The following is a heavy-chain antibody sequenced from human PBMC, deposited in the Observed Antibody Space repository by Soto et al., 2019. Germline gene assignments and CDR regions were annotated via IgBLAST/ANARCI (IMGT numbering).Heavy chain of an antibody. CDR3: AAGCSSTSCYGRLGDAFDI. J-gene: IGHJ3*02. Sequence: SVKASCKASGGTFISNAISSLRQSPRKGLEWMGGIIPIFGTANYAQKLQGRVTITADESTSTAYMELSSLRSEDTAVYYCAAGCSSTSCYGRLGDAFDIWGQGTMVTVSS. D-gene: IGHD2-2*01. CDR2: IIPIFGTA. V-gene: IGHV1-69*13. CDR1: GGTFISNA.